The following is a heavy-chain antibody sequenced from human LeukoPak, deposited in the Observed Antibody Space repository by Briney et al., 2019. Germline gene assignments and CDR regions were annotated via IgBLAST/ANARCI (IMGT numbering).Heavy chain of an antibody. J-gene: IGHJ4*02. CDR1: GGSISSYY. CDR2: IYYSGST. CDR3: SSNVLLWFGELID. V-gene: IGHV4-59*01. D-gene: IGHD3-10*01. Sequence: PSETLSLTCIVSGGSISSYYWSWIRQPPGKGLEWIGYIYYSGSTNYNPSLKSRVTISVDTSKNQFSLKLSSVTAADTAVYYCSSNVLLWFGELIDWGQGTPVTVSS.